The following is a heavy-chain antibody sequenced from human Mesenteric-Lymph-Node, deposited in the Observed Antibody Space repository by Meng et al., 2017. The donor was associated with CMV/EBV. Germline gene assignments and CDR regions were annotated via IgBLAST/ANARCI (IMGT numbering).Heavy chain of an antibody. D-gene: IGHD1-26*01. Sequence: SETLSLTCKVSGGSISNYFWSWIRQPPGKGLEWIGYVFYSGSTNYNPSLKSRVTISVDTSKKQFSLKLTSVTAADTAVYYCVRGGGSYGDDAFDIWGQGTVVTVSS. CDR2: VFYSGST. CDR3: VRGGGSYGDDAFDI. CDR1: GGSISNYF. V-gene: IGHV4-59*01. J-gene: IGHJ3*02.